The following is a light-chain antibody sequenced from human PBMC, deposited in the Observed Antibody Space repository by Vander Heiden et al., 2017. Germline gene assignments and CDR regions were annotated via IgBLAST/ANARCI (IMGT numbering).Light chain of an antibody. J-gene: IGKJ2*02. CDR3: QQSYTTPRT. Sequence: IEMTHSPYSLSASVVYRVAVTCRASQSLRSYLNCYQQKPGKAPKLLIYAASSLQSGVPSRFSGSGSGTNFTLTISRLQPEDSATSYCQQSYTTPRTFGQGTKLQIK. CDR1: QSLRSY. CDR2: AAS. V-gene: IGKV1-39*01.